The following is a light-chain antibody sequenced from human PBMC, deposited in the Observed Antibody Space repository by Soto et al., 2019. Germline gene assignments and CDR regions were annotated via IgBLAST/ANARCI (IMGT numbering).Light chain of an antibody. V-gene: IGLV2-14*01. CDR3: SSYTSHNTPWV. Sequence: SALTQPASVSGSPGQSITISCTGTSSDVGGFDFVSWYQHHPGKAPKLLVYEVSNRPSRVSSRFSGSKSGTTASLTISGLQAEDEADYYCSSYTSHNTPWVFGGGTKVTVL. J-gene: IGLJ3*02. CDR1: SSDVGGFDF. CDR2: EVS.